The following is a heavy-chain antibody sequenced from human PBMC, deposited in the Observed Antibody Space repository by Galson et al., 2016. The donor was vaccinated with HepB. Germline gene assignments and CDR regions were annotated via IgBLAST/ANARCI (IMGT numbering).Heavy chain of an antibody. V-gene: IGHV5-10-1*01. CDR1: GFTFTNYW. CDR2: IDPSDSYT. CDR3: ARQKRITVAGFNALDL. J-gene: IGHJ6*02. D-gene: IGHD6-19*01. Sequence: QSGAEVKKFGESLRISCKGSGFTFTNYWITWVRQMPGKGLEWMGKIDPSDSYTNYSPSFKGHVTISADKSSSTAYLEWNFLQDSDIAVYYCARQKRITVAGFNALDLWGQGTTVIVSS.